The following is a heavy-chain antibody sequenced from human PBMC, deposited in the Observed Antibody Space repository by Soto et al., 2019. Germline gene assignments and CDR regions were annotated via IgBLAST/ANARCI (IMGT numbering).Heavy chain of an antibody. Sequence: QVQLVESGGGVVQPGRSLRLSCASSGFTFSSYAMHWVRQAPGKGLEWVAVISYDGSNKYYADSVKGRFTISRDNSKNTLYMQMNSLRAEDTAMYYCARDRGGVRRVVFDPWGQGTLVKVSS. D-gene: IGHD2-21*01. J-gene: IGHJ5*02. CDR3: ARDRGGVRRVVFDP. CDR2: ISYDGSNK. CDR1: GFTFSSYA. V-gene: IGHV3-30-3*01.